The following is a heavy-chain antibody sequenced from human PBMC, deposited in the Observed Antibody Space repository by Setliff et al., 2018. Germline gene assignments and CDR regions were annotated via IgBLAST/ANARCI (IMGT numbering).Heavy chain of an antibody. CDR1: GESFSGYF. J-gene: IGHJ4*02. CDR3: ARGPSAEDYVWGTYRLDY. Sequence: SETLSLTCAVYGESFSGYFWSWIRQTPEKGLEWIGEISHSGNTNYNPSFKSRVTISVDTSKNQFSLRVRSVTAADTAVYYCARGPSAEDYVWGTYRLDYWGQGTLVTVSS. CDR2: ISHSGNT. V-gene: IGHV4-34*01. D-gene: IGHD3-16*02.